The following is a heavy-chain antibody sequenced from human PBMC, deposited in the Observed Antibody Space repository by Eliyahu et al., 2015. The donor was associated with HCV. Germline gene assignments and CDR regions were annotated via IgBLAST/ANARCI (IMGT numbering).Heavy chain of an antibody. CDR1: GGSISSXSXY. J-gene: IGHJ4*02. D-gene: IGHD1-26*01. V-gene: IGHV4-61*02. CDR3: ARSAVGATEFMTELDY. CDR2: XYTSGST. Sequence: QVQLQESGPGLVKPSQTLSLTCTVSGGSISSXSXYWXXIRQPAGKXLXXIGRXYTSGSTNSNPSLKSRVTISVDTSKNQFSLKLSSVTAADTAVYYCARSAVGATEFMTELDYWGQGTLVTVSS.